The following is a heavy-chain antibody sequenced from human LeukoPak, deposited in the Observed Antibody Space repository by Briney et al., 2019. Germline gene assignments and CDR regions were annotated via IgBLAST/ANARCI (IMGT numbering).Heavy chain of an antibody. CDR3: AKDPNGDYIGTFDI. CDR2: IQYDGSNK. D-gene: IGHD4-17*01. Sequence: QPGGSLRLSCAASGFTFSSYGMHWVRQAPGKGLEWVAFIQYDGSNKYYADSVKGRFTISRDNSKNTLYLQMNSLRAEDTAVYYCAKDPNGDYIGTFDIWGQGTMVTVSS. V-gene: IGHV3-30*02. CDR1: GFTFSSYG. J-gene: IGHJ3*02.